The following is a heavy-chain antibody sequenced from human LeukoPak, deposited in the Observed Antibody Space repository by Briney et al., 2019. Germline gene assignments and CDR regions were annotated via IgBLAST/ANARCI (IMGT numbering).Heavy chain of an antibody. D-gene: IGHD3-10*01. CDR3: ARELITMVRGVIVEYFDY. J-gene: IGHJ4*02. CDR2: IYYSGST. Sequence: SGTLSLTCTVSGGSISSYYWSWIRQPPGKGLEWIGYIYYSGSTNYNPSLKSRVTISVDTSKNQFSLKLSSVTAADTAVYYCARELITMVRGVIVEYFDYWGQGTLVTVSS. V-gene: IGHV4-59*01. CDR1: GGSISSYY.